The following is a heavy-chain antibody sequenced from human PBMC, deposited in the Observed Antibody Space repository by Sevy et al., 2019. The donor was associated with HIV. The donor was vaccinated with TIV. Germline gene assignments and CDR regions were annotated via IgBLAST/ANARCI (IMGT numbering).Heavy chain of an antibody. V-gene: IGHV4-61*01. CDR2: IYYSGST. CDR1: GGSVSSGSYY. Sequence: SETLSLTCTVSGGSVSSGSYYWSWIRQPPGKGLEWIGYIYYSGSTNYNPSLKSRVTISVDTSKNQFSLKLSSVTAADAAVYYCARAEMATTIHRYYYYMDVWGKGTTVTVSS. CDR3: ARAEMATTIHRYYYYMDV. J-gene: IGHJ6*03. D-gene: IGHD5-12*01.